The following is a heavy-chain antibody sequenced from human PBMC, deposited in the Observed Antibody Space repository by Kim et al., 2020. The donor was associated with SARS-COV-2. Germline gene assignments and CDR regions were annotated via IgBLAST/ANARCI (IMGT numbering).Heavy chain of an antibody. CDR1: GYTFTGYY. CDR2: INPNSGRT. J-gene: IGHJ4*02. D-gene: IGHD1-26*01. V-gene: IGHV1-2*04. CDR3: ARDTRSGSLTFDY. Sequence: ASVKVSCKASGYTFTGYYMHWVRQAPGQGLEWMGWINPNSGRTNYAQKFQGWVTMTRDTSISTAYMELSRLRSDDTAVYYCARDTRSGSLTFDYWGQGTLVTVSS.